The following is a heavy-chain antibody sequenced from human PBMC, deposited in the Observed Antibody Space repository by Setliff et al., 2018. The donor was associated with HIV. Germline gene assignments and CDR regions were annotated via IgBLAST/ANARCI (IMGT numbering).Heavy chain of an antibody. D-gene: IGHD6-19*01. CDR3: VRGYRSAWNSWFDA. CDR1: GYTFTTYY. J-gene: IGHJ5*02. CDR2: LNPSEGTT. Sequence: GASVKVSCKASGYTFTTYYIHWVRQAPGQGLEWMGILNPSEGTTSFAQKFQGRATMTRDTSTSTVYMDLSSLRADDTAVYYCVRGYRSAWNSWFDAWGQGTRVTVSS. V-gene: IGHV1-46*01.